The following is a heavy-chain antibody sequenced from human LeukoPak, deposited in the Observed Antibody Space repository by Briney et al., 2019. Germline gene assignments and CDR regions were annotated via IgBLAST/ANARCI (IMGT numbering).Heavy chain of an antibody. CDR3: ARDAQSGSYYPKAWFDP. CDR1: GFTFSSFW. CDR2: INSDGSST. V-gene: IGHV3-74*01. D-gene: IGHD1-26*01. Sequence: GSLRLSCAASGFTFSSFWIYWVRHAPGKGLVWVSRINSDGSSTSYADSVKGRFTTSRDNAKNTLYLQMNSLRAEDTAVYYCARDAQSGSYYPKAWFDPWGQGTLVTVSS. J-gene: IGHJ5*02.